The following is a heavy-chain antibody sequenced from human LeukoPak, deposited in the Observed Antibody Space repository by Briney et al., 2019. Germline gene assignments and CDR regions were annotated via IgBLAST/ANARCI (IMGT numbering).Heavy chain of an antibody. V-gene: IGHV1-18*01. CDR2: ISPHNGYT. CDR1: GYTFDNYG. Sequence: ASVKVSCKASGYTFDNYGVSWVRQAPGQGLEWMGSISPHNGYTKHAQKFQGRVTMTTDTPTSTAFMELSRLRSDDTAVYYCARESGVVVVVPRGRFDPWGQGTLVTVSS. CDR3: ARESGVVVVVPRGRFDP. J-gene: IGHJ5*02. D-gene: IGHD2-2*01.